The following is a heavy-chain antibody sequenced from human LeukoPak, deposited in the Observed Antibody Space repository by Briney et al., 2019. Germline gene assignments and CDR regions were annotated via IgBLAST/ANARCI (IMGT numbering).Heavy chain of an antibody. V-gene: IGHV4-39*07. D-gene: IGHD4-11*01. CDR1: GGPISSSSYY. CDR2: IYYSGST. CDR3: ARAVTTIAPYYYYYMDV. Sequence: PSETLSLTCTVSGGPISSSSYYWGWIRQPPGKGLEWIGSIYYSGSTYYNPSLKSRVTISVDTSKNQFSLKLSSVTAADTAVYYCARAVTTIAPYYYYYMDVWGKGTTVTVSS. J-gene: IGHJ6*03.